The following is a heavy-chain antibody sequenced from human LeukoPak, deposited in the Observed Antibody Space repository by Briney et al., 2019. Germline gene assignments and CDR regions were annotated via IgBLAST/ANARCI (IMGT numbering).Heavy chain of an antibody. V-gene: IGHV1-58*02. CDR1: GFTFTSSA. CDR2: IVVGSGNT. J-gene: IGHJ4*02. CDR3: ARVKRNPISDFDY. Sequence: SVKVSCKASGFTFTSSAMQWVRQARGQRLEWIGWIVVGSGNTNYAQKFQERVTITRDMSTSTAYMELSSLRSEDTAVYYCARVKRNPISDFDYWGQGTLVTVSS. D-gene: IGHD1-14*01.